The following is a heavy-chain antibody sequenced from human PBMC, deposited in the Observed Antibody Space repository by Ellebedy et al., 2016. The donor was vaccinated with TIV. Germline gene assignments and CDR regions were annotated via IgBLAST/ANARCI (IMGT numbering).Heavy chain of an antibody. CDR3: VEVGRGEGSWLDP. V-gene: IGHV1-18*04. D-gene: IGHD2-21*01. CDR1: GYTFSTYG. Sequence: AASVKVSCKASGYTFSTYGISWVRQAPGQGLEWMGRISNFDFSTNYAQSFRGRVTMTIDTSTSTAYMELRSLRSADTAVYYCVEVGRGEGSWLDPWGQGTLVTVSS. J-gene: IGHJ5*02. CDR2: ISNFDFST.